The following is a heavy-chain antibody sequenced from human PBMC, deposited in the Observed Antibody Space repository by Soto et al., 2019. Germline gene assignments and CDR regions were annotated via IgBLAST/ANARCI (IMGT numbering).Heavy chain of an antibody. CDR1: GDSFTNSW. J-gene: IGHJ5*02. D-gene: IGHD3-22*01. Sequence: PGESLKISCKGSGDSFTNSWIGWVRQMPGKGLEWMGIIYLGDSDTTYSPSFQGQVTISADRSINTAYLQWSSLKASDRAMYYCARDQRDDSRGRWLDTWRQGTLVTVSS. CDR3: ARDQRDDSRGRWLDT. V-gene: IGHV5-51*01. CDR2: IYLGDSDT.